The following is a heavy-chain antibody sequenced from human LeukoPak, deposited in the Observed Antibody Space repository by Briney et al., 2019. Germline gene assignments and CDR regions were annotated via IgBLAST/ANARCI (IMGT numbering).Heavy chain of an antibody. D-gene: IGHD4-17*01. V-gene: IGHV4-61*02. CDR3: ARQGDYGNFDY. J-gene: IGHJ4*02. Sequence: SQTLSLTCTVSGDSISSGSYYWSWIRQPAGKGLEWIGRIYTSGSTKYNPSLKSRVTISVDKSKNQFSLKLSSVTAADTAVYYWARQGDYGNFDYWGQEPRVTVSS. CDR1: GDSISSGSYY. CDR2: IYTSGST.